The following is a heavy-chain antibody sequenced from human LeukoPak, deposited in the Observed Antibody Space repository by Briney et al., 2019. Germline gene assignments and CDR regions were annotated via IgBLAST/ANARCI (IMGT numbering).Heavy chain of an antibody. J-gene: IGHJ4*02. CDR1: GFTFSSYG. V-gene: IGHV3-30*02. CDR2: IRLDGSNK. Sequence: PGGSLRLSCAPSGFTFSSYGMRWVRQAPGKGLEWVAFIRLDGSNKYYADSGKGRFTVSRDNSKNTLYLQMNSLRAEDTAVYYCAKERDTAMVTIDYWGQGTLVTVSS. CDR3: AKERDTAMVTIDY. D-gene: IGHD5-18*01.